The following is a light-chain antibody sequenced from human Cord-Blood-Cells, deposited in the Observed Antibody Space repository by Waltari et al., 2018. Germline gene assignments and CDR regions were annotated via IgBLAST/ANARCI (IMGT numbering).Light chain of an antibody. CDR1: SSDVGGYNY. CDR2: EVS. J-gene: IGLJ2*01. CDR3: SSYTSSSTVV. Sequence: QSALTQPASVSGSPGQSITISCTGTSSDVGGYNYVAWYQQHPGKAPKLMIYEVSNRPSGVSNRFSGSKSGNTASLTISGLQAEGEADYYCSSYTSSSTVVFGGVTKLTVL. V-gene: IGLV2-14*01.